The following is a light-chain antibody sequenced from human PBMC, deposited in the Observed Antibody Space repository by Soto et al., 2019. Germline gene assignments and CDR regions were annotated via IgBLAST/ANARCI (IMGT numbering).Light chain of an antibody. J-gene: IGKJ5*01. V-gene: IGKV3-15*01. CDR3: RQYNDWPPIT. Sequence: ETVMTQSPATLSVSPGERATLSCRASQSVSSNLAWYQKKPGQTPRLLIYDVSTRATGILTRFSGSGSGTEFSLTISSLQSEDFAVYYCRQYNDWPPITFGQGPRVDIK. CDR1: QSVSSN. CDR2: DVS.